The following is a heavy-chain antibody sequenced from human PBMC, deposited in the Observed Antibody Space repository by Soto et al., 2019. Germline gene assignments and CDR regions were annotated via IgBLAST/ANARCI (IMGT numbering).Heavy chain of an antibody. CDR1: GYTFTSYG. D-gene: IGHD6-19*01. Sequence: ASVKVSCKASGYTFTSYGISWVRQAPGQGLEWMGWISAYNGNTNYAQKLQGRVTMTTDKSTSTAYMELRSLRSDDTAVYYCARLIAVAGTSDFDYWGQGTLVTVSS. J-gene: IGHJ4*02. V-gene: IGHV1-18*01. CDR2: ISAYNGNT. CDR3: ARLIAVAGTSDFDY.